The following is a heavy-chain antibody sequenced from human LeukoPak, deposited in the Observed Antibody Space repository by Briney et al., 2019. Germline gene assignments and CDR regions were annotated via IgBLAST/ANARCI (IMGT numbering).Heavy chain of an antibody. V-gene: IGHV3-23*01. D-gene: IGHD6-19*01. CDR3: ARGPGQWLVRGYYFDY. CDR1: GFTFSSYA. J-gene: IGHJ4*02. Sequence: PGGSLRLSCAASGFTFSSYAMSWVRQAPGKGLEWVSATSGSGGSTYYADSVKGRFTISRDNAKNSLYLQMNSLRAEDTAVYYCARGPGQWLVRGYYFDYWGQGTLVTVSS. CDR2: TSGSGGST.